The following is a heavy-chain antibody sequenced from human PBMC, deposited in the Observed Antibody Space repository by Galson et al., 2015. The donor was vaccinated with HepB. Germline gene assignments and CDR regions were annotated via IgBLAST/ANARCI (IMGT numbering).Heavy chain of an antibody. D-gene: IGHD3-22*01. Sequence: SLRLSCAASGFTFSSHAMSWVRQAPGRGLEWVSGISGSGGSTYYADSVKGRFTISRDNSKNTLYLQMNSLRVEDTAVYFCAKDPRSQLYDSKRYYGMDVWGQGTTVTVSS. J-gene: IGHJ6*02. V-gene: IGHV3-23*01. CDR2: ISGSGGST. CDR3: AKDPRSQLYDSKRYYGMDV. CDR1: GFTFSSHA.